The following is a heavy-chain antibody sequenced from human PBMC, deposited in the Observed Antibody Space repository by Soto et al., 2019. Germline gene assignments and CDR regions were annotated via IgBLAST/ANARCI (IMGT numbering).Heavy chain of an antibody. J-gene: IGHJ6*02. Sequence: SETLSLTCTVSGGSISSGDYYWSWIRQPPGKGLEWIGYSYYSGSTYYNPSLKSRVTISVDTSKNQFSLKLSSVTAADTAVYYCARDRYYYGSGSYDNPEHYYYYGMDVWGQGTTVTVS. D-gene: IGHD3-10*01. CDR3: ARDRYYYGSGSYDNPEHYYYYGMDV. CDR2: SYYSGST. CDR1: GGSISSGDYY. V-gene: IGHV4-30-4*01.